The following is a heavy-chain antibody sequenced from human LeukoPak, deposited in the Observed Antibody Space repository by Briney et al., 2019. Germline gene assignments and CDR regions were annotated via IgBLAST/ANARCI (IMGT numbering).Heavy chain of an antibody. J-gene: IGHJ4*02. CDR1: GFTFSSYA. V-gene: IGHV3-23*01. CDR2: ISGNGGST. Sequence: GGSLRLSCAASGFTFSSYAMSWVRQAPGKGLEWVSVISGNGGSTYDADSVKGRFTISRDNSKNTLYLQMNSLRGEDTAVYYCAKDARRSGSGWSYFDYWGQGTLVTVSS. D-gene: IGHD6-19*01. CDR3: AKDARRSGSGWSYFDY.